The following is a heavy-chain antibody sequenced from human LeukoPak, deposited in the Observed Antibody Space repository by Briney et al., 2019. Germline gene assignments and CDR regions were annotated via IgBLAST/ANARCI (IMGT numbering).Heavy chain of an antibody. V-gene: IGHV4-4*07. J-gene: IGHJ5*02. CDR1: GGSITSYY. D-gene: IGHD2-15*01. CDR3: AREADWFDP. Sequence: KASETLSLTCTGSGGSITSYYWSGVRQPAGKGLDWIGHDHSSSTTKYTSSLESRVTMSIETSRNQFSLKLRSVTAADTAVYYCAREADWFDPGGQGALVTVSS. CDR2: DHSSSTT.